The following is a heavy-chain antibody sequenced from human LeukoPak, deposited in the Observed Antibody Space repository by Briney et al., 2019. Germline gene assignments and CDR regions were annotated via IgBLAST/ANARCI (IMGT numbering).Heavy chain of an antibody. J-gene: IGHJ4*02. Sequence: PGGSLRLSCAASGFTFSSYGMHWVRQAPGKGLEWVAVIWYDGSNKYYADSVKGRFTISRDNSKNTLYLQMNSLRAEDTAVYYCARDKDYSNYNFDYWGQGTLVTVSS. CDR3: ARDKDYSNYNFDY. D-gene: IGHD4-11*01. V-gene: IGHV3-33*01. CDR2: IWYDGSNK. CDR1: GFTFSSYG.